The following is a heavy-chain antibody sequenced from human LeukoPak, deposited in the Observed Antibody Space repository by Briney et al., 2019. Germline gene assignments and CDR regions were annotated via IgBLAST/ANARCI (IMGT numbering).Heavy chain of an antibody. CDR2: ISGSGDST. V-gene: IGHV3-23*01. CDR1: GFTFSTYA. J-gene: IGHJ4*02. D-gene: IGHD6-13*01. Sequence: GGSLRLSCAASGFTFSTYAMTWVRQAPGKGLEWVSGISGSGDSTYYADSVKGRFTISRDNSKNTLFLHMNSLGAEDTAAYYCAKAVRGGIDLYYFDHWGQGTLVTVSS. CDR3: AKAVRGGIDLYYFDH.